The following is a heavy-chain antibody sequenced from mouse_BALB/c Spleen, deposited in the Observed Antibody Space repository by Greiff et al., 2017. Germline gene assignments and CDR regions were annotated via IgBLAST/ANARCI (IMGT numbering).Heavy chain of an antibody. CDR3: ARPSDYDYDGFAY. Sequence: EVQGVESGPELVKPGASVKISCKASGYSFTGYYMHWVKQSHVKSLEWIGRINPYNGATSYNQNFKDKASLTVDKSSSTAYMELHSLTSEDSAVYYCARPSDYDYDGFAYWGQGTLVTVSA. CDR2: INPYNGAT. V-gene: IGHV1-31*01. CDR1: GYSFTGYY. D-gene: IGHD2-4*01. J-gene: IGHJ3*01.